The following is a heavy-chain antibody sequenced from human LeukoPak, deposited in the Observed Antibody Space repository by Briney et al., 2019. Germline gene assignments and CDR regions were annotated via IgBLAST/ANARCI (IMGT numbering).Heavy chain of an antibody. D-gene: IGHD3-3*01. J-gene: IGHJ6*03. CDR1: GGSISSYY. V-gene: IGHV4-59*01. CDR3: ARGGSYYDFWSGYYDYYYYMDV. Sequence: SETLSLTCTVSGGSISSYYWSWIRQPPGKGLEWIGYIYYSGSTNYNPSLKSRVTLSVDTSKNQFSLRLTSVTAADTAVYYCARGGSYYDFWSGYYDYYYYMDVWGKGTTVTVSS. CDR2: IYYSGST.